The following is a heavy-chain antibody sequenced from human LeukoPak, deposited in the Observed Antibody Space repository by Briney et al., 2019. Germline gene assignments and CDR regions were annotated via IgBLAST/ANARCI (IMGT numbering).Heavy chain of an antibody. CDR3: ASGSLPGSLGELSPGDY. CDR2: ISSNGGST. CDR1: GFTFSSYA. V-gene: IGHV3-64*01. Sequence: GGSLRLSCAASGFTFSSYAMHWVRQAPGKGLEYVSAISSNGGSTYYANSVKGRFTISRDNSKNTLYLRMGSLRAEDMAVYYCASGSLPGSLGELSPGDYWGQGTLVTVSS. D-gene: IGHD3-16*02. J-gene: IGHJ4*02.